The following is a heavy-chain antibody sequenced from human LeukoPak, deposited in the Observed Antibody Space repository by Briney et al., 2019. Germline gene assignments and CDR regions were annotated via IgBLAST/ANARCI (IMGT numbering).Heavy chain of an antibody. Sequence: PSETLSLTCAVYGGSFSGYYWSWIRQPPGKGLEWIGEINHSGSTNYNPSLKSRVTISVDTSKNQFSLKLSSVTAADTAVYYCAREIAARPDYWGQGTLVTVSS. CDR1: GGSFSGYY. V-gene: IGHV4-34*01. CDR2: INHSGST. D-gene: IGHD6-6*01. J-gene: IGHJ4*02. CDR3: AREIAARPDY.